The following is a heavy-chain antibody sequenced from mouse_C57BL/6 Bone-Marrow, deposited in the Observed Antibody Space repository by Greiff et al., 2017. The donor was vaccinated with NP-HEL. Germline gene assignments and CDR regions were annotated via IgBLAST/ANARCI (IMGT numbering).Heavy chain of an antibody. CDR1: GYTFTSYW. J-gene: IGHJ4*01. CDR2: IDPSDSYT. CDR3: ARGPLFYSNPAMDY. Sequence: QVQLQQPGAELVRPGTSVKLSCKASGYTFTSYWMHWVKQRPGQGLEWIGVIDPSDSYTNYNQKFKGKATLTVDTSSSTAYMQLSSLTSEDSVVYYCARGPLFYSNPAMDYWGQGTSVTVSS. D-gene: IGHD2-5*01. V-gene: IGHV1-59*01.